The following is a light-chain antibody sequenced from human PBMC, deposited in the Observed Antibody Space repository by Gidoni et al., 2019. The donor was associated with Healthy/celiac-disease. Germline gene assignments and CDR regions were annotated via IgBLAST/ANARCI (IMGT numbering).Light chain of an antibody. CDR2: AAS. Sequence: AIRMTQSPSSFSASTGDRGTIPCRASQGISSYLAWYQQKPGKAPKLLIYAASTLQSGVPSRFSGSGSGTDFTLTISCLQSEDFATYYCQQYYSYPVTFGGGTKVEIK. CDR1: QGISSY. CDR3: QQYYSYPVT. V-gene: IGKV1-8*01. J-gene: IGKJ4*01.